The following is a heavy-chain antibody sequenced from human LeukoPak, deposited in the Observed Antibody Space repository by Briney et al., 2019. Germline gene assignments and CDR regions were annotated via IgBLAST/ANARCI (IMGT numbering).Heavy chain of an antibody. Sequence: GGSLRLSCVVSGLTFSGNAMSWVRQAPGKGLEWVSGISGTGGSTYYADSVKGRFTISRDNSKNTLYLQMNSLRAEDTAVYYCAKKVGKSSGYYYGYWGQGTLVTVSS. CDR2: ISGTGGST. CDR3: AKKVGKSSGYYYGY. J-gene: IGHJ4*02. V-gene: IGHV3-23*01. CDR1: GLTFSGNA. D-gene: IGHD3-22*01.